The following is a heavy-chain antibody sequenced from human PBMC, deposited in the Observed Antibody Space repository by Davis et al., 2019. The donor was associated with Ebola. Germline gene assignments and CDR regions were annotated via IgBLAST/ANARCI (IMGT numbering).Heavy chain of an antibody. CDR2: ISSSGSTI. D-gene: IGHD3-10*01. CDR3: ARYITNKGGMDV. V-gene: IGHV3-11*01. J-gene: IGHJ6*02. CDR1: GFTFSDYY. Sequence: GESLKISCAASGFTFSDYYMSWIRQAPGKGLEWVSYISSSGSTIYYADSVKGRFTISRDNAKKSLYLQMNSLRAEDTAVYYCARYITNKGGMDVWGQGTTVTVSS.